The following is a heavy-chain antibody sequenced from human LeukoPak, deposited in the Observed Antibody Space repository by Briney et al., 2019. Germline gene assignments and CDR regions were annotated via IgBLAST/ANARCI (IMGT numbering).Heavy chain of an antibody. CDR2: ISSSSSYI. V-gene: IGHV3-21*01. CDR3: ARDCGSYSAYFDY. Sequence: GGSLRLSCAASGFTFSNAWMSWVRQAPGKGLEWVSSISSSSSYIYYADSVKGRFTISRDNAKNSLYLQMNSLRAEDTAVYYCARDCGSYSAYFDYWGQGTLVTVSS. CDR1: GFTFSNAW. D-gene: IGHD1-26*01. J-gene: IGHJ4*02.